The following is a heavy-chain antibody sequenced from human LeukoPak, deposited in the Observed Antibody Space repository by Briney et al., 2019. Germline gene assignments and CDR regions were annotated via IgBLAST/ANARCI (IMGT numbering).Heavy chain of an antibody. CDR3: ARGRWELRGGYFDY. V-gene: IGHV1-69*06. D-gene: IGHD1-26*01. Sequence: ASVNVSCKPSVDIFSNYPITWVRQAPGQGLEWMGRIIPIFGTVNYAQKFQGRVTIIADKSTSTAYMELSSLRSEDTAVYYCARGRWELRGGYFDYWGQGTLVTVSS. CDR2: IIPIFGTV. CDR1: VDIFSNYP. J-gene: IGHJ4*02.